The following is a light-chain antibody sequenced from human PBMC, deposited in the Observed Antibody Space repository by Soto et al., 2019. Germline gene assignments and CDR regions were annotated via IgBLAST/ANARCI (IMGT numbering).Light chain of an antibody. CDR2: EVA. J-gene: IGLJ3*02. CDR3: TSFTTTNTGV. Sequence: QSALTQPNSVSGSPGQSITISCTGTSSDVGSYNFVSWFQQHPGKAPKLIIYEVANRPSGVSYRFSASKSGNTASLTISGLQAEDEADYYCTSFTTTNTGVFGGGTKLTVL. V-gene: IGLV2-14*01. CDR1: SSDVGSYNF.